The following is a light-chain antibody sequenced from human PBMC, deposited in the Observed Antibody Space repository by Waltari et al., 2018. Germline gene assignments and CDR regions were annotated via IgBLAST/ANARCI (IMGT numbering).Light chain of an antibody. CDR1: SSNIGRSY. J-gene: IGLJ3*02. CDR2: RNN. CDR3: ASWDDNLSGWV. Sequence: QSVLTQPPSASGTPGQRVTISCSGSSSNIGRSYVYWYQQLPGTAPKLLIYRNNQRPSGVPDRFSGSESGTSASLAISGLRSEDEADYYCASWDDNLSGWVFGGGTKLTVL. V-gene: IGLV1-47*01.